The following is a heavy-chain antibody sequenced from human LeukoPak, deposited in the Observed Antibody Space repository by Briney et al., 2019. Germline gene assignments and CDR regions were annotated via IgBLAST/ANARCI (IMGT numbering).Heavy chain of an antibody. D-gene: IGHD3-9*01. V-gene: IGHV4-59*01. CDR1: GGFITNYY. CDR2: IYYTGST. Sequence: SETLSLTCTVSGGFITNYYWSWIRQPPGKGLELIGYIYYTGSTNYNPSLRSRVAMSVDTSKNQLSLKLNSVTAVDTAVYYCARDPLTFYFDYWGQGILVTVSS. CDR3: ARDPLTFYFDY. J-gene: IGHJ4*02.